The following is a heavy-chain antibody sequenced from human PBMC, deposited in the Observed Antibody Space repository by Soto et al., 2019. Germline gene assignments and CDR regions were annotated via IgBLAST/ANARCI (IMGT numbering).Heavy chain of an antibody. J-gene: IGHJ4*02. Sequence: GGPRGPCCAASGVITSSYGMHWVGRAPGKGLEWVAVITYDGSKEYYADSLKGQFSFSRDNSRNRLYLQVYSLRTEDTAVYYCAKDPKATGNHYWGRGTLVTVSS. D-gene: IGHD1-1*01. V-gene: IGHV3-30*18. CDR3: AKDPKATGNHY. CDR2: ITYDGSKE. CDR1: GVITSSYG.